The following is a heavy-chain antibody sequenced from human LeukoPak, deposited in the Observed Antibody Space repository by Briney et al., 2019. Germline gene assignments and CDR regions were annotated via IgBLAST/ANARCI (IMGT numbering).Heavy chain of an antibody. CDR1: GFTFSSYS. V-gene: IGHV3-21*01. Sequence: GGSLRLSCAASGFTFSSYSMNWVHQAPGKGLEWVSSISSSSSYIYYADSVKGRFTISRDNAKNSLYLQMNSLRAEDTAVYYCAREVYGSGSLYFQHWGQGTLVTVSS. D-gene: IGHD3-10*01. CDR2: ISSSSSYI. CDR3: AREVYGSGSLYFQH. J-gene: IGHJ1*01.